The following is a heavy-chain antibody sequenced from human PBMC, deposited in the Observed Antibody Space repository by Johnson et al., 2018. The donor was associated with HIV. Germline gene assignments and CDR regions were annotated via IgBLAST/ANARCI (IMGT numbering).Heavy chain of an antibody. CDR2: IYSGGST. CDR3: ARSPPSYGSGSYLGLDAFDI. D-gene: IGHD3-10*01. V-gene: IGHV3-66*01. CDR1: GFTFSDYY. Sequence: VQLVESGGDLVKPGGSLRLSCAASGFTFSDYYMSWVRQAPGKGLEWVSVIYSGGSTYSADSVKGRFTISSDHSKNTVYLQMNSLRAEDTAVYYCARSPPSYGSGSYLGLDAFDIWGKGTMVTVSS. J-gene: IGHJ3*02.